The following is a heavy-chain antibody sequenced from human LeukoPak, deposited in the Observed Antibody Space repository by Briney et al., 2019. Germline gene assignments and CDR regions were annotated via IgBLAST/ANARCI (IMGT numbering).Heavy chain of an antibody. CDR2: IYYSGST. V-gene: IGHV4-39*01. D-gene: IGHD1-26*01. CDR3: ARNASDSGTSYFDY. J-gene: IGHJ4*02. CDR1: GGSISSSTYY. Sequence: SETLSLTCTVSGGSISSSTYYWGWIRQPPGKGLEWIGSIYYSGSTSYNPSLKSRVTISVDTSKNQFSLKLVSVTAADTAVYYCARNASDSGTSYFDYWGQGTLVTVSS.